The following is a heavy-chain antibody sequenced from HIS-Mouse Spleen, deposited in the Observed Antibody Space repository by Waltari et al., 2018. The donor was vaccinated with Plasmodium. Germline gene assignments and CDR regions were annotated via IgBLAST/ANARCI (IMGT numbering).Heavy chain of an antibody. CDR1: GGSIRSISYY. D-gene: IGHD1-26*01. J-gene: IGHJ4*02. Sequence: QLQLQESGPGLVKPSETLSLTCTVSGGSIRSISYYGGWISQPPGKGLEWIGSIYYSGSTYYNPSLKSRVTISVDTSKNQFSLKLSSVTAADTAVYYCARRGGSYYYFDYWGQGTLVTVSS. V-gene: IGHV4-39*01. CDR3: ARRGGSYYYFDY. CDR2: IYYSGST.